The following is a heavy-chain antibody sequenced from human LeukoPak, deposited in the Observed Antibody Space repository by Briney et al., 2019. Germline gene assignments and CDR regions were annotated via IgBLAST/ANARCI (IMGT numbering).Heavy chain of an antibody. D-gene: IGHD3-22*01. CDR2: INPNSGGT. CDR1: GYTFTGYY. J-gene: IGHJ1*01. CDR3: ARDPRRLYDSSGYYGGVSEYFQH. Sequence: ASVKVSCKASGYTFTGYYMHWVRQAPGQGLEWMGWINPNSGGTNYAQKFQGRVTMTRDTSISTAYMELSRLRSDDTAVYYCARDPRRLYDSSGYYGGVSEYFQHWGQGTLVTVSS. V-gene: IGHV1-2*02.